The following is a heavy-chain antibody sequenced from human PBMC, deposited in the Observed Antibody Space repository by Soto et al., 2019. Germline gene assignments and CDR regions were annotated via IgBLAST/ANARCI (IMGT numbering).Heavy chain of an antibody. Sequence: QVQLVQSGPEVKKPGSSVKVSCKASGGTFSDSVTSWVRQAPGQGLEWMGGIVPIFGKANLAEKFQDRVTITADESTSTAYMELSSLRSEDTAVYYCARVLGDYYDSSGYYQDYFDYWGQGTLVTVSS. CDR1: GGTFSDSV. CDR2: IVPIFGKA. V-gene: IGHV1-69*01. D-gene: IGHD3-22*01. CDR3: ARVLGDYYDSSGYYQDYFDY. J-gene: IGHJ4*02.